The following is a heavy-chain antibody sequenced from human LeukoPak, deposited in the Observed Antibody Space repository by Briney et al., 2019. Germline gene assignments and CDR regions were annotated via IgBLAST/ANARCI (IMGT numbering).Heavy chain of an antibody. D-gene: IGHD6-13*01. CDR2: IYYSGST. CDR3: AGGGSSWYLGRYYYYMDV. J-gene: IGHJ6*03. Sequence: SETLSLTCTVSGGSLSSYYWSWIRQPPGKGLEWIGYIYYSGSTNYNPSLKSRVTISVDTSKNQFSLKLSSVTAADTAVYYCAGGGSSWYLGRYYYYMDVWGKGTTVTISS. V-gene: IGHV4-59*01. CDR1: GGSLSSYY.